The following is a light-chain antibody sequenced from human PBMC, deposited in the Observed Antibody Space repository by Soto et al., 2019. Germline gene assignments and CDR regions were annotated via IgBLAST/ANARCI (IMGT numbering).Light chain of an antibody. V-gene: IGLV2-14*01. CDR3: SSYIGSSSYV. J-gene: IGLJ1*01. Sequence: QSVLTQPASVSGSPGQSITISCTGTSSDVGGYNYVSWYQQHPGKAPKLMIYDVSSRPSGVSNRFSGSKSGNTASLTFFGLKAEDEADYYCSSYIGSSSYVFGTGTKVTVL. CDR2: DVS. CDR1: SSDVGGYNY.